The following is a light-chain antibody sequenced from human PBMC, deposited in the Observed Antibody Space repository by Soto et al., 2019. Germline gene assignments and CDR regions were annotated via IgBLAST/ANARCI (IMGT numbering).Light chain of an antibody. CDR2: GAS. J-gene: IGKJ2*01. CDR3: QHYNNWPFT. Sequence: IVMTQSPATLSVSPGERATLSCRASQSVSTNLAWYQQKPGQPPSLVVYGASASATGIPARFSGSGSGTEFTLTISSLQSEDFAVYYCQHYNNWPFTFGQGTKLEIK. V-gene: IGKV3-15*01. CDR1: QSVSTN.